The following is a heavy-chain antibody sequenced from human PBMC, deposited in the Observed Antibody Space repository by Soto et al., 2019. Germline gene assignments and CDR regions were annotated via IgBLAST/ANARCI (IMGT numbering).Heavy chain of an antibody. Sequence: QMQLVESGGGVVQAGRSLRLSCVASGFTFDLNGLHWVRQAPGKGLEWVTVISYDGSDKYYADSLKGRVTVSRDNSKNTLYLHMDSLRTEDTAIYYCARDRGAGRENYFGMDVWGQGTTVTVSS. CDR3: ARDRGAGRENYFGMDV. CDR2: ISYDGSDK. J-gene: IGHJ6*02. D-gene: IGHD3-10*01. V-gene: IGHV3-30-3*01. CDR1: GFTFDLNG.